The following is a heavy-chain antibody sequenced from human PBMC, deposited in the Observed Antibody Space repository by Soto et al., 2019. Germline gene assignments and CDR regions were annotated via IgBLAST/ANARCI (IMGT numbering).Heavy chain of an antibody. Sequence: ASVKVSCKASGYTFTSYDINWVRQATGQGLEWMGWMNPNSGNTGYAQKFQGRVTMTRNTSISTAYMELSSLRSEDTAVYYCARGARRRIAAAGTPRPNYYYYYYMDVWGKGTTVTVSS. CDR2: MNPNSGNT. CDR1: GYTFTSYD. J-gene: IGHJ6*03. D-gene: IGHD6-13*01. V-gene: IGHV1-8*01. CDR3: ARGARRRIAAAGTPRPNYYYYYYMDV.